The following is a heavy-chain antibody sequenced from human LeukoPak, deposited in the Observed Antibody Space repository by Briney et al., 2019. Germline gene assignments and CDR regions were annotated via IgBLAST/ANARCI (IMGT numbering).Heavy chain of an antibody. Sequence: SETLSLTCTVSGGSISSYYWGWIRQPPGKGLEWIGSINYRGSTYYNPSLKSRVTISVDTSNNQFSLRLNSVTAADTAVYYCARDTRLLVYWHFDIWGRGTLVTVSS. V-gene: IGHV4-39*07. J-gene: IGHJ2*01. CDR3: ARDTRLLVYWHFDI. CDR1: GGSISSYY. D-gene: IGHD2-21*02. CDR2: INYRGST.